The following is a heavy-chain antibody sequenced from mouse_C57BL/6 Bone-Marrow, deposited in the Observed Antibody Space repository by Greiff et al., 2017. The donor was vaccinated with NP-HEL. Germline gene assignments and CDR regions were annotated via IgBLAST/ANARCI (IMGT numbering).Heavy chain of an antibody. D-gene: IGHD1-1*01. V-gene: IGHV1-80*01. Sequence: VQLKQSRAELVKPGASVKISCKASGYAFSSYWMNWVKQRPGKGLEWIGQIYPGDGDTNYNGKFKGKATLTADKSSSTAYMQLSSLTSEDSAVYFCARPFITTVVGGAMDYWGQGTSVTVSS. CDR2: IYPGDGDT. CDR3: ARPFITTVVGGAMDY. CDR1: GYAFSSYW. J-gene: IGHJ4*01.